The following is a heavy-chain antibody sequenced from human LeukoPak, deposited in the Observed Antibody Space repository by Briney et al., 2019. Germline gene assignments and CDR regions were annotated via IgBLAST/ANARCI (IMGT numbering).Heavy chain of an antibody. CDR3: ARDFPGIWSLMDV. D-gene: IGHD3-3*01. Sequence: SETLSLTCAVYGGSFSGYYWSWIRQPPGKGLEWIGEINHSGSTNYNPSLKSRVTISVDTSKNQFSLKLSSVTAADTAVYYCARDFPGIWSLMDVWGQGTTVTVSS. J-gene: IGHJ6*02. CDR2: INHSGST. CDR1: GGSFSGYY. V-gene: IGHV4-34*01.